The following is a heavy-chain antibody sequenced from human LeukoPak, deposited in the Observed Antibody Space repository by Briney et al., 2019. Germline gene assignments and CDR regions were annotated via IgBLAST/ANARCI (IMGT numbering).Heavy chain of an antibody. CDR2: IYYSGST. CDR1: GGSISSYY. V-gene: IGHV4-59*01. Sequence: KPSETLSLTCTVSGGSISSYYWSWIRQPPGKGLEWIGYIYYSGSTNYNPSLKSRVTISVDTSKNQFSLKLSSVTAADTAVYYCARAYYSNYAPYYFDYWGPGTLVTVSS. CDR3: ARAYYSNYAPYYFDY. J-gene: IGHJ4*02. D-gene: IGHD4-11*01.